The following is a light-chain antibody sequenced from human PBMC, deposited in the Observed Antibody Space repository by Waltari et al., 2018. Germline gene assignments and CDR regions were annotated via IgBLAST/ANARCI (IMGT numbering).Light chain of an antibody. CDR2: LVS. J-gene: IGKJ1*01. V-gene: IGKV2-28*01. Sequence: TVMTKSPLSLPVTPGEPASISCRASQSLLHRSGNTFLDWYVPKPGQAPQLLIYLVSNRASGVPDRFSGSGSGTDFTLKISRVEAEDVGLYYCMQARQTPWTFGQGTKVEIK. CDR1: QSLLHRSGNTF. CDR3: MQARQTPWT.